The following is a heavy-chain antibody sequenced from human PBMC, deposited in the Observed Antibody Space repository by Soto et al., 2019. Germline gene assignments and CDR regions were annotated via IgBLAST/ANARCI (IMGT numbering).Heavy chain of an antibody. D-gene: IGHD2-15*01. CDR1: GFTFSNFA. Sequence: GGSLRLSCVASGFTFSNFAMAWVRQAPGEGLEWVSAISGSGDDTFYADSMKGRFTISRDNSKDTLYLQINSLRAEDTAVYYCARDFHRVAMDVWGQGTTVTVSS. CDR3: ARDFHRVAMDV. J-gene: IGHJ6*02. V-gene: IGHV3-23*01. CDR2: ISGSGDDT.